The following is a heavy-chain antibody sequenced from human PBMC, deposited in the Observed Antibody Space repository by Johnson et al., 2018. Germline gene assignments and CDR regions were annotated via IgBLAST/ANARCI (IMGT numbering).Heavy chain of an antibody. Sequence: EVQLVESGGGLVKPGGSLRLSCAASGFTFSSYSMNWVRQAPGKGLAWVSSISSSSSYIYNADSMKGRFTISRDNAKNSLPLQMNSRRAEDTAVYYCARSQSAYYGDYVGAEYFQHWGQGTLVTVSS. CDR2: ISSSSSYI. J-gene: IGHJ1*01. CDR3: ARSQSAYYGDYVGAEYFQH. V-gene: IGHV3-21*01. CDR1: GFTFSSYS. D-gene: IGHD4-17*01.